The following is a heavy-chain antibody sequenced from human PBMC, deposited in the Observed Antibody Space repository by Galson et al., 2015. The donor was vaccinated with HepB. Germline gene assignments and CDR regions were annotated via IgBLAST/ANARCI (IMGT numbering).Heavy chain of an antibody. CDR3: ARDVDDFWSGYWPARPQSDYYYMDV. J-gene: IGHJ6*03. D-gene: IGHD3-3*01. Sequence: SVKVSCKASGYTFTSYGISWVRQAPGQGLEWMGWISAYNGNTNYAQKLQGRVTMTTDTSTSTAYMELRSLRSDDTAVYYCARDVDDFWSGYWPARPQSDYYYMDVWGKGTTVTVSS. CDR2: ISAYNGNT. CDR1: GYTFTSYG. V-gene: IGHV1-18*01.